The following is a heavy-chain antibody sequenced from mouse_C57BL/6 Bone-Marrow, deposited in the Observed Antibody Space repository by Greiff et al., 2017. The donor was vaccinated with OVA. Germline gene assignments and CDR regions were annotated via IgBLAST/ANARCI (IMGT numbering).Heavy chain of an antibody. CDR1: GYAFTDYL. V-gene: IGHV1-54*01. CDR2: INPGSGGT. J-gene: IGHJ2*01. CDR3: ARNELGRYYFDD. Sequence: VKLQESGAELVRPGTSVKVSCKASGYAFTDYLIEWVKQRPGQGLEWIGVINPGSGGTNYNEKFKGKATLTADKSSSTAYMQLSSLTSEDSAVYFCARNELGRYYFDDWGQGTTLTVSS. D-gene: IGHD4-1*01.